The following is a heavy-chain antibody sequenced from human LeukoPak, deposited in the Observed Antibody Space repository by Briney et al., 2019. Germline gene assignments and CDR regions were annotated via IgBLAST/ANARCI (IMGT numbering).Heavy chain of an antibody. CDR2: IIPILGIA. J-gene: IGHJ4*02. CDR3: ASAYCSGGSCHDY. CDR1: GGTFSSYT. Sequence: ASVKVSCKASGGTFSSYTISWVRQAPGQGLEWMGRIIPILGIANYAQKFQGRVTITADKSTSTAYMELSSLRSEDTAVYYCASAYCSGGSCHDYWGQGTLVTVSS. V-gene: IGHV1-69*02. D-gene: IGHD2-15*01.